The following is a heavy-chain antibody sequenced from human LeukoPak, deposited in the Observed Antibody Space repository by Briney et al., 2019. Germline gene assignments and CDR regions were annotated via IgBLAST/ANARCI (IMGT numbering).Heavy chain of an antibody. J-gene: IGHJ4*02. Sequence: GGSLRLSCAASGFTFSWYWMSWVRQAPGKGLEWVAHIDPNGNEFYVDSVKGRFAISRDSAQRSVFLQMNNLRDEDTAVYYCARADWGSFDHWGQGALVTVSS. CDR2: IDPNGNE. CDR3: ARADWGSFDH. V-gene: IGHV3-7*01. D-gene: IGHD3-16*01. CDR1: GFTFSWYW.